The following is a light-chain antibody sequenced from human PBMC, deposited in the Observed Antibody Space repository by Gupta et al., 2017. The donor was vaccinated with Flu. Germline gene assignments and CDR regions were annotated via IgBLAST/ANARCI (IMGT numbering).Light chain of an antibody. J-gene: IGLJ2*01. Sequence: QSALTQPASVSGSPRQSITIPCTGTSSDVGGYNSVSWYQQHPGKAHKLMVYEVSKRPAGVANRFSGSKSGNTASLTISGRQAEDEADYYCSSDTSSTAVVFGGGTKLTVL. CDR1: SSDVGGYNS. CDR2: EVS. V-gene: IGLV2-14*01. CDR3: SSDTSSTAVV.